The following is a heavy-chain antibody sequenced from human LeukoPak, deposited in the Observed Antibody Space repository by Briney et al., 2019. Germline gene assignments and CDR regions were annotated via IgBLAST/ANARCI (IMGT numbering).Heavy chain of an antibody. CDR3: ARVCGTTRDAFDI. Sequence: KPSETLSLTCTVSGGSISSYYWSWIRQPPGKGLEWIGYIYYSGSTNYNPSLKSRVTISVDTSKNQFSLKLSSVTAADTAVYYCARVCGTTRDAFDIWGQGTMVTVSS. J-gene: IGHJ3*02. V-gene: IGHV4-59*01. CDR2: IYYSGST. CDR1: GGSISSYY. D-gene: IGHD2-21*01.